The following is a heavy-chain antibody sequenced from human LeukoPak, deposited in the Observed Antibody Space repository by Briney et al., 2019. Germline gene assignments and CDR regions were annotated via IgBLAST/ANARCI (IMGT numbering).Heavy chain of an antibody. CDR2: IYYSGST. Sequence: PSETLSLTCTVSGGSISSYYWSWIRQPPGKGLERIGYIYYSGSTNYNPSLKSRVTISVDTSKNQFSLKLSSVTAADTAVYYCASLYYDFNWFDPWGQGTLVTVSS. J-gene: IGHJ5*02. V-gene: IGHV4-59*01. D-gene: IGHD3-3*01. CDR3: ASLYYDFNWFDP. CDR1: GGSISSYY.